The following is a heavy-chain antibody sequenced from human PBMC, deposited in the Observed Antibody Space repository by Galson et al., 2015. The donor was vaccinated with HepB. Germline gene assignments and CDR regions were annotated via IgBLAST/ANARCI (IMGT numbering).Heavy chain of an antibody. J-gene: IGHJ4*02. V-gene: IGHV3-74*01. D-gene: IGHD6-19*01. CDR3: VRGTTHSSLWY. Sequence: SLRLSCAASGFTFSSYWVHWVRQAPGKGLVWVSHISGGGSRTIYADSVRGRFTISRDNAKSTLDLQMNSLTAEDTAVYYCVRGTTHSSLWYWGQGALVTVSS. CDR2: ISGGGSRT. CDR1: GFTFSSYW.